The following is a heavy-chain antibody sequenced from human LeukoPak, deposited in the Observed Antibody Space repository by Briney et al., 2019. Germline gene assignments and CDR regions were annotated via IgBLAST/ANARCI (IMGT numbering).Heavy chain of an antibody. V-gene: IGHV1-8*03. CDR2: MNPNSGNT. D-gene: IGHD3-3*01. Sequence: ASVKVSCKASGYTFTSYDINWVRQATGQGLEWMGWMNPNSGNTGYAQKFQGRVTITRNTSISTAYMELSSLRSEDTAVYYCARGGYYDFWSGYQIDYWGQGTLVTVSS. CDR3: ARGGYYDFWSGYQIDY. J-gene: IGHJ4*02. CDR1: GYTFTSYD.